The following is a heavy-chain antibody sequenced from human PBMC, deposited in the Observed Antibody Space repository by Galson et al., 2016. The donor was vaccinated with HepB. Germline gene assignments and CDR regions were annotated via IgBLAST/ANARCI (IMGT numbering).Heavy chain of an antibody. CDR3: ARTAVDNFDS. D-gene: IGHD3-9*01. CDR1: GGSISDYY. Sequence: SETLSLTCTVSGGSISDYYWSWIRQPPGKGLEWIGYIYYSGSTNYNPSLKSRVTISVDTSKNQFSLRLYSVTAADTAVYYCARTAVDNFDSWGQGTLVTVSS. V-gene: IGHV4-59*01. CDR2: IYYSGST. J-gene: IGHJ4*02.